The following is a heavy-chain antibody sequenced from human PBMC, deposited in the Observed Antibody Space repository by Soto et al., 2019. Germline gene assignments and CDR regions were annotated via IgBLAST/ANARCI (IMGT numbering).Heavy chain of an antibody. J-gene: IGHJ4*02. CDR2: ISYDGSNK. V-gene: IGHV3-30-3*01. Sequence: PGGSLRLSCAASGFTFSSYAMHWVRQAPGKGLEWVAVISYDGSNKYYADSVKGRFTISRDNSKNTLYLQMNSLRAEDTAVYYCARDEGGSSGLFDYWGQGTLVTVS. D-gene: IGHD6-25*01. CDR1: GFTFSSYA. CDR3: ARDEGGSSGLFDY.